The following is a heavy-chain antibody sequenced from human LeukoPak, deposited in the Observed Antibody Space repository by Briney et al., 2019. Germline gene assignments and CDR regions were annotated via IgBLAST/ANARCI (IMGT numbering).Heavy chain of an antibody. CDR1: GGTFSSYA. Sequence: SVKVSCKASGGTFSSYAISWVRQAPGQGLEWMGRIIPILGIANYAQKFQGRVTITADKSTSTAYMELSSLRSEDTAVYYCARDHRYFDWLSPFDYWGQGTLVTVSS. V-gene: IGHV1-69*04. J-gene: IGHJ4*02. D-gene: IGHD3-9*01. CDR2: IIPILGIA. CDR3: ARDHRYFDWLSPFDY.